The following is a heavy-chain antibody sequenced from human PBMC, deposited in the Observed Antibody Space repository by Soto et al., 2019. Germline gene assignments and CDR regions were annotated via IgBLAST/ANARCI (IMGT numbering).Heavy chain of an antibody. CDR1: GYTFTSYD. CDR3: ARPVPGYSSSWYRGGFDP. Sequence: ASVKVSCKASGYTFTSYDINWVRQATGQGLEWMGWMNPNSGNTGYAQKFQGRVTMTRNTSISTAYMELSSLRSEDTAVYYCARPVPGYSSSWYRGGFDPWGQGTLVTVSS. CDR2: MNPNSGNT. V-gene: IGHV1-8*01. D-gene: IGHD6-13*01. J-gene: IGHJ5*02.